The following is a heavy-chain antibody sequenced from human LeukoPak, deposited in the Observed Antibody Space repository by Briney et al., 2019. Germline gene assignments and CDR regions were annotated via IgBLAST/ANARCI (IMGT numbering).Heavy chain of an antibody. D-gene: IGHD2-21*02. V-gene: IGHV3-21*01. J-gene: IGHJ2*01. CDR3: ASDASLCGGDCYPYWYFDL. Sequence: PGGSPRLSCAASGFTFSSYSMNWVRQAPGKGLEWVSSISSSSSYIYYADSVKGRFTISRDNAKNSLYLQMNSLRAEDTAVYYCASDASLCGGDCYPYWYFDLWGRGTLVTVSS. CDR2: ISSSSSYI. CDR1: GFTFSSYS.